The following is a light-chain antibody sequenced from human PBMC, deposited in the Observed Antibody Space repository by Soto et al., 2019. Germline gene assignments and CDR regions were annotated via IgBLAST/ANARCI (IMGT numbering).Light chain of an antibody. J-gene: IGLJ1*01. Sequence: ALTQPPSVSGAPGQRVTISCTGSSSNIGAGYDVHWYQQLPGTAPKLLIYGNSNRPSGVPDRFSGSKSGTSASLTITGLQAEDEADYYCQSYDSSLSGYVFGTGTKVTVL. CDR2: GNS. CDR1: SSNIGAGYD. CDR3: QSYDSSLSGYV. V-gene: IGLV1-40*01.